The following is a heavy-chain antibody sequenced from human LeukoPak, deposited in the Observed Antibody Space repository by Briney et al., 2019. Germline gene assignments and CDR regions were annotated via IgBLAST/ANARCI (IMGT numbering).Heavy chain of an antibody. CDR3: ARMSTGYSSSWENPNWFDP. CDR2: INHSGST. D-gene: IGHD6-13*01. V-gene: IGHV4-34*01. Sequence: PSETLSLTCAVYGGSFSGYYWSWIRQPPGKGLEWIGEINHSGSTNYNPSLKSRVTISVDTSKNQFSLKLSSVTAADTAVYYCARMSTGYSSSWENPNWFDPWGQGTLVTVSS. CDR1: GGSFSGYY. J-gene: IGHJ5*02.